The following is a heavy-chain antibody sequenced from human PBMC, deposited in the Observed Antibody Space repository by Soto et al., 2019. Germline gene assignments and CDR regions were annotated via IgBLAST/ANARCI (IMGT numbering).Heavy chain of an antibody. CDR2: MSADGTNK. D-gene: IGHD2-15*01. CDR1: GFTFSDYG. V-gene: IGHV3-30*18. CDR3: SKTHIVLKGYSGRDGMDV. J-gene: IGHJ6*02. Sequence: QGHLVESGGGVVQPGRSLRLSCAASGFTFSDYGVHWVRQTPGKGLEWVAVMSADGTNKYYADSVKGRFTISRDNSKKALFLQMKSLRAEDTAGYYCSKTHIVLKGYSGRDGMDVWGQGTTVTVTS.